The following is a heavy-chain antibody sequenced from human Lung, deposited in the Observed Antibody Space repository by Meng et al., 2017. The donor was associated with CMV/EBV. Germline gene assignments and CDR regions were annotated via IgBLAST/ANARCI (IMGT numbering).Heavy chain of an antibody. J-gene: IGHJ4*02. CDR1: GYTFTSYG. CDR3: ARNRYCSSTSCYFDY. D-gene: IGHD2-2*01. Sequence: ASVXVSCKASGYTFTSYGISGVRQAPGQGLEWMGWISAYNGNTNNAQKLQGRVTMTTDTSTSTAYMELRSLRANDTAVYDCARNRYCSSTSCYFDYWGQGXLVTVSS. V-gene: IGHV1-18*01. CDR2: ISAYNGNT.